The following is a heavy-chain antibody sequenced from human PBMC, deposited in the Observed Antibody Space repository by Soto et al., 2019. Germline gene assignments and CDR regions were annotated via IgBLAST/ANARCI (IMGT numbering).Heavy chain of an antibody. J-gene: IGHJ5*02. CDR1: GGKIRNVGGR. Sequence: PSETLCHPKTVAGGKIRNVGGRRICISQTPGKGLEWIGYIYYSGSTNYNPSLKSRVTISVDTSKNQFSLKLSSVTAADTAVYYCARSRVRSSSWDPNWFDPWGQGTLVTASS. D-gene: IGHD6-13*01. CDR3: ARSRVRSSSWDPNWFDP. CDR2: IYYSGST. V-gene: IGHV4-61*08.